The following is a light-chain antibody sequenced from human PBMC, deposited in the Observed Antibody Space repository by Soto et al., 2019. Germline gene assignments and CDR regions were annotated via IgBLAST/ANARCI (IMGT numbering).Light chain of an antibody. J-gene: IGKJ4*01. V-gene: IGKV3-11*01. CDR1: QSVSSY. CDR3: QQRSSWPLA. Sequence: EIVLTQSPATVSLSPGERATLSCRASQSVSSYLAWYQQKPGQAPRLLIYDASNRAPGIPARFSGSGSGTDFTRTISSLEPEDFAVDYCQQRSSWPLAFGGGTKVEIK. CDR2: DAS.